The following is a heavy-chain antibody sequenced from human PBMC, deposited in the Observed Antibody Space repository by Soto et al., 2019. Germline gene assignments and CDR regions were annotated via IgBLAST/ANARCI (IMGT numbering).Heavy chain of an antibody. CDR1: GFTFSTND. D-gene: IGHD2-15*01. V-gene: IGHV3-21*01. CDR2: ISSSSSYI. Sequence: EVQLVESGGGLVQPGGSLRLSCAAAGFTFSTNDMHWVRQAPGKGLEWVSSISSSSSYIYYADSVKGRFTISRDNAKNSLYLQMNSLRAEDTAVYYCASTNDQRYCSGGSCYAFLFDYWGQGTLVTVSS. J-gene: IGHJ4*02. CDR3: ASTNDQRYCSGGSCYAFLFDY.